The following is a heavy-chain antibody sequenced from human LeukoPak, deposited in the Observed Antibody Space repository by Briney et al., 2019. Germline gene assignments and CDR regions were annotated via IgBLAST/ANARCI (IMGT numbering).Heavy chain of an antibody. J-gene: IGHJ3*02. Sequence: SETLSLTCTVSGGSISSYYWSWIRQPPGKGLEWIGYIYYSGSTYYNPSLKSRVTISVDTSKNQFSLKLSSVTAADTAVYYCARDVEEWLGAFDIWGQGTMVTVSS. D-gene: IGHD6-19*01. CDR1: GGSISSYY. CDR2: IYYSGST. V-gene: IGHV4-59*12. CDR3: ARDVEEWLGAFDI.